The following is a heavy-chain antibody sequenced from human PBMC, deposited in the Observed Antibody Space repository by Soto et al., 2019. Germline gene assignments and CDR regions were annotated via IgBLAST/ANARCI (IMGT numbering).Heavy chain of an antibody. CDR3: ARRAETNGWNGFGADKYYFDF. D-gene: IGHD1-1*01. Sequence: ASVKVSCKASGYTFTSYDIYWVRQATGQGLEWIGWMNPNTGNSGYAQKFQGRVTMTSDTSISTAHMELSSLRSDDTAVSYCARRAETNGWNGFGADKYYFDFWGQGTLVTVSS. CDR1: GYTFTSYD. V-gene: IGHV1-8*01. J-gene: IGHJ4*02. CDR2: MNPNTGNS.